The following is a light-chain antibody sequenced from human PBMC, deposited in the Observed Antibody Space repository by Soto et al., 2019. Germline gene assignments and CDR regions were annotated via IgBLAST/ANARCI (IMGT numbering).Light chain of an antibody. V-gene: IGKV3-20*01. Sequence: EIVLTQSPGALSLSRGERAALCCRASQSVSSSYLAWYQQKPGQAPRLLIYGASSRATGIPDRFSGSGSGTDFTLTISRLEPEDFAVYYCQQYGSSPLVTFGPGTKVDIK. CDR1: QSVSSSY. CDR2: GAS. J-gene: IGKJ3*01. CDR3: QQYGSSPLVT.